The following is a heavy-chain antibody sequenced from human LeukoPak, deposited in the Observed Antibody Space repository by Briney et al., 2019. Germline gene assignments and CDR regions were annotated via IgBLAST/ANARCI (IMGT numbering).Heavy chain of an antibody. V-gene: IGHV4-34*01. CDR2: INHSGST. J-gene: IGHJ4*02. CDR3: ARGSSSWYGPLSDY. Sequence: TETLSLTCAVYGGSFSGYYWSWIRQPPGKGLEWIGEINHSGSTNYNPSLKSRVTISVDTSKNQFSLKLSSVTAADTAVYYCARGSSSWYGPLSDYWGQGTLVTVSS. CDR1: GGSFSGYY. D-gene: IGHD6-13*01.